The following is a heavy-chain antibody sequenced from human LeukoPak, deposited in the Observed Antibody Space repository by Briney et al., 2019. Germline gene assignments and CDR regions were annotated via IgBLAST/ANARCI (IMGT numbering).Heavy chain of an antibody. D-gene: IGHD3-10*01. CDR3: ARRYYYNLGSFPFDF. CDR1: GGPFSGYF. Sequence: SETLSLTCAVSGGPFSGYFWSWIRQSSGKGLEWIGEIHNSGTTNYNPSLNSRVTISEDTSKNQFYLNLSSVTASDTAVYYCARRYYYNLGSFPFDFWGQGTLVTVSS. V-gene: IGHV4-34*01. J-gene: IGHJ4*02. CDR2: IHNSGTT.